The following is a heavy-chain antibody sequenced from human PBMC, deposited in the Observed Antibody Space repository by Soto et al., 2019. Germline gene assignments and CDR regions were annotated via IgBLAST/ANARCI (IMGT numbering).Heavy chain of an antibody. CDR3: ARDREAEDPVADGTYYFDE. V-gene: IGHV1-18*01. J-gene: IGHJ4*02. CDR1: GDNFLAYG. CDR2: TSAYRGNT. D-gene: IGHD6-19*01. Sequence: QIQLVQSGPEVRKPGASVKLFCKASGDNFLAYGISWVRHAPRQGLEWMGWTSAYRGNTNYAQKFQNRVIMTRDRATRTAYMELRSLTPDATAIYGCARDREAEDPVADGTYYFDEWGQGTLVTVSS.